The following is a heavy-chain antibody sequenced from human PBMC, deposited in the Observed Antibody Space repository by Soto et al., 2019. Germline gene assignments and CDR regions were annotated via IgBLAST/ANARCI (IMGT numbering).Heavy chain of an antibody. J-gene: IGHJ4*02. CDR2: IYYSGST. V-gene: IGHV4-39*01. Sequence: QLQLQESGPGLVKPSETLSLTCTVSGGSISSSSYYWGWIRQRPGKGLEWIGSIYYSGSTYYNPSHKSRGPISVDTAKNRFALKLSSVTAADTAVYYCARRRVPAARGFDYWGQGTLVTVSS. CDR1: GGSISSSSYY. CDR3: ARRRVPAARGFDY. D-gene: IGHD2-2*01.